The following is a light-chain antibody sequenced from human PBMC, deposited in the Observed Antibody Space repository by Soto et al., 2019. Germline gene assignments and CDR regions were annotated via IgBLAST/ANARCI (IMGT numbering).Light chain of an antibody. CDR1: QSVSSD. Sequence: EIVLTQSPATLSLSPGERATLSCRASQSVSSDLAWYQQKLGQAPRLLLYDASNRATGIPARFSGSGSGTDFTLTISSLEPEDFAVYYCQQRSNWTLTFGQGTQGEIK. V-gene: IGKV3-11*01. CDR2: DAS. J-gene: IGKJ1*01. CDR3: QQRSNWTLT.